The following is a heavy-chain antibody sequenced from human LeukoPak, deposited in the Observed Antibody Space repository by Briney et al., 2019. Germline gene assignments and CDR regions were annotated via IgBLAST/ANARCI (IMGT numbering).Heavy chain of an antibody. CDR1: GFTFSSYG. CDR3: AREKLGYCTSGVCSNWFDP. Sequence: GGSLRLSCAASGFTFSSYGMHWVRQAPGKGLEWVAVIWYDGSNKYYADSVKGRFTISRDNSKNTLYLQMNSLRAEDTAAYYCAREKLGYCTSGVCSNWFDPWGQGTLVTVS. CDR2: IWYDGSNK. J-gene: IGHJ5*02. D-gene: IGHD2-8*01. V-gene: IGHV3-33*01.